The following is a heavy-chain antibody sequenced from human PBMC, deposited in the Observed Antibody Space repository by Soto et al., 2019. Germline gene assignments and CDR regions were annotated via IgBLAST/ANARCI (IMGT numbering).Heavy chain of an antibody. CDR3: ASIYRMATILNWFDP. CDR2: IYYSGST. CDR1: GGSISSSSYY. Sequence: PSETLSLTCTVSGGSISSSSYYWGWIRQPPGKGLEWIGSIYYSGSTYYNPSLKSRVTISVDTSKNQFSLKLSSVTAADTAVYYCASIYRMATILNWFDPWGQGSLVTVSS. D-gene: IGHD5-12*01. V-gene: IGHV4-39*01. J-gene: IGHJ5*02.